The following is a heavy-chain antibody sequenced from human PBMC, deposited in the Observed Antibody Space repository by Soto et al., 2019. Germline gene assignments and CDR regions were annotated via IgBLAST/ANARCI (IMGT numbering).Heavy chain of an antibody. J-gene: IGHJ4*01. CDR3: ASAYVDTAMVPDY. Sequence: SETLSLTCTVSVGSISSGDYYWSWIRHPPGKGLECVGHIHYSGSTYYNPTLKSRVTISVDTAKNQSSLKLSAVTPADTAVYCCASAYVDTAMVPDYWGHGTLVTVSS. CDR2: IHYSGST. D-gene: IGHD5-18*01. CDR1: VGSISSGDYY. V-gene: IGHV4-30-4*01.